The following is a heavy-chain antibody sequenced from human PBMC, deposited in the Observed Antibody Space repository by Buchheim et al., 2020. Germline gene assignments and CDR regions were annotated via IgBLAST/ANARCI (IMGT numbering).Heavy chain of an antibody. CDR3: ARGTKSYCRGGGCFLVFDS. J-gene: IGHJ4*02. V-gene: IGHV4-61*01. Sequence: QVQLQESGPGLVKPSETLSLTCSVSGGSVSSSLYYWSWIRQSPGRGLEYIGYVYYTGSTNVNPSLRGRVTMSVDTSKNQFSLKATSVSAADTALYFCARGTKSYCRGGGCFLVFDSWGQG. D-gene: IGHD2-15*01. CDR1: GGSVSSSLYY. CDR2: VYYTGST.